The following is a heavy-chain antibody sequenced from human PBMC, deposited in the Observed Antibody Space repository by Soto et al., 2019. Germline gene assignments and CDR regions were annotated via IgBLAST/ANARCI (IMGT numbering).Heavy chain of an antibody. J-gene: IGHJ4*02. CDR2: ISSSGSTV. Sequence: QVQLVESGGGLVKPGGSLRLSCAASGFTFSDHYMSWIRQAPGKGLEWISYISSSGSTVYYTDSVKGRFTISRDNAKNSLYLQMDSLRAEDTDVYYCARDRLQYRWLGLGYWGQGTVVTVSS. V-gene: IGHV3-11*01. CDR3: ARDRLQYRWLGLGY. CDR1: GFTFSDHY. D-gene: IGHD6-19*01.